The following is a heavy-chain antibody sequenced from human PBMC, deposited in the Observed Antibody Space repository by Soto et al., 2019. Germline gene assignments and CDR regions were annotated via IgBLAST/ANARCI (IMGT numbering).Heavy chain of an antibody. J-gene: IGHJ5*02. CDR1: GFTFSSYA. CDR3: AKGGADTAMVSHNWFDP. V-gene: IGHV3-23*01. CDR2: ISGSGGST. Sequence: EVQLLESGGGLVQPGGSLRLSCAVSGFTFSSYAMSWVRQAPGKGLEWVSGISGSGGSTYYADSVKGRFSISRDNSKNTLYMQMNSLRAEDTAVYYCAKGGADTAMVSHNWFDPWGKGSLVTVSS. D-gene: IGHD5-18*01.